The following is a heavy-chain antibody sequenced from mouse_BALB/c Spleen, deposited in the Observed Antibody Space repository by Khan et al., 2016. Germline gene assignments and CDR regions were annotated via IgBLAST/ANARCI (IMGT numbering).Heavy chain of an antibody. Sequence: QVQLKQSGVELVRPGASVKLSCKASGYTFTSYWINWMKQRPGQGLEWIGNIFPSDSYTNYNQKFKDKATLTVDKSSSTAYMQLSSPTSEDSAIYYCTRGESTMIRGFAYWGQGTLVTVSA. J-gene: IGHJ3*01. CDR2: IFPSDSYT. V-gene: IGHV1-69*02. CDR3: TRGESTMIRGFAY. D-gene: IGHD2-4*01. CDR1: GYTFTSYW.